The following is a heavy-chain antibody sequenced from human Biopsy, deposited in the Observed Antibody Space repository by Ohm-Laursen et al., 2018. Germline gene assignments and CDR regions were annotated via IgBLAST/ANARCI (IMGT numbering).Heavy chain of an antibody. V-gene: IGHV3-23*01. CDR3: ATGPVQMVYANLRGEFAS. CDR1: EFTFRLYA. J-gene: IGHJ5*02. Sequence: SLRLSCAASEFTFRLYAMSWVRQAPGKGLEWVSSISASDDSKYYGDSVKGRFTISRDSSTNTLYLQMNGLRADDTAVYYCATGPVQMVYANLRGEFASWGQGALVTVSS. D-gene: IGHD2-8*01. CDR2: ISASDDSK.